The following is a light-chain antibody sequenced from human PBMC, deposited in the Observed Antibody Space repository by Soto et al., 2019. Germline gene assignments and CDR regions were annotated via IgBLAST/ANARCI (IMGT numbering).Light chain of an antibody. CDR3: QQYNDWPLT. CDR2: GAS. V-gene: IGKV3-15*01. Sequence: EIVMTQSPATLSVSPGERATLSCRASQSINNNLAWYQQKRGQGPRLLIYGASSRATGTPARFSGSASGTGFTLTISSLQSEDFAIYYCQQYNDWPLTFGGGTKVEIK. J-gene: IGKJ4*01. CDR1: QSINNN.